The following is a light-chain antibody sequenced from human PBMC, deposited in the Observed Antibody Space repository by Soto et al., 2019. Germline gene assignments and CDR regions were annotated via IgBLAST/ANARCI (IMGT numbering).Light chain of an antibody. CDR2: IAS. CDR3: QQVAAFPLT. Sequence: DLQLNQSPSFLSASVGDKVTITCRASQGISSYFAWYQQKPGKAHKLLIYIASTLQSGVPSRFSGSGSGTEFPLTISSLQPEDLATYYRQQVAAFPLTFGGGTKVEIK. J-gene: IGKJ4*01. CDR1: QGISSY. V-gene: IGKV1-9*01.